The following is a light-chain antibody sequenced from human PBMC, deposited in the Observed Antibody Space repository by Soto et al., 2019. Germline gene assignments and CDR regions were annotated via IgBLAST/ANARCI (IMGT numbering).Light chain of an antibody. V-gene: IGLV2-14*01. J-gene: IGLJ1*01. CDR3: SSYTGSTNYV. Sequence: QSVLTQPASVSGSPGQSITRSCTGTSSDVGIYNYVSWYQQHPGKAPKLMIYQVTNRPSGVSNRFSGSKSGNTASLTISGLQAEDEADYYCSSYTGSTNYVFGTGTKVTVL. CDR1: SSDVGIYNY. CDR2: QVT.